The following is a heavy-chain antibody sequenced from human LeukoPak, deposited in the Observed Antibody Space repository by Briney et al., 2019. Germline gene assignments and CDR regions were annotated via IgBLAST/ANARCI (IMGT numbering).Heavy chain of an antibody. CDR1: GYTFTSYY. CDR3: ARDQPQYGDYVTPLDY. J-gene: IGHJ4*02. V-gene: IGHV1-46*01. CDR2: INPSGGST. Sequence: VASVKVSCKASGYTFTSYYMHWVRQAPGQGLEWMGIINPSGGSTSYAQKFQGRVTMTRDMSTSTVYMELSSLRSEDTAVYYCARDQPQYGDYVTPLDYWGQGTLVTVSS. D-gene: IGHD4-17*01.